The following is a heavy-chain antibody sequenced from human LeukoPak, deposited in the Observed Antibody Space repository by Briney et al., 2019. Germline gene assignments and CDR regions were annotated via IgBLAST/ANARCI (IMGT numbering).Heavy chain of an antibody. Sequence: SVKVSCKASGGTFSSYAISWVRQAPGQGLEWMGGIIPIFGTANYAQKFQGRVTITADESTSTAYMELSSLRSEDTAVYYCARDPKSFDWLRVRWFDPWGQGTLVTVSS. CDR1: GGTFSSYA. V-gene: IGHV1-69*01. D-gene: IGHD3-9*01. CDR3: ARDPKSFDWLRVRWFDP. CDR2: IIPIFGTA. J-gene: IGHJ5*02.